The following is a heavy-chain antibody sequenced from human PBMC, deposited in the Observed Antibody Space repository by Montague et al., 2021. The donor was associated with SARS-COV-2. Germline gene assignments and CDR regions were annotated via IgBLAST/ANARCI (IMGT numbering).Heavy chain of an antibody. CDR1: GGSISSYY. J-gene: IGHJ4*02. V-gene: IGHV4-59*01. D-gene: IGHD1-1*01. Sequence: SETLSLTCTVSGGSISSYYWSWIRQTPGKGLEWIGYIFYSGSTKYNPSLQSRVTFSVDTSRNQFSLNLDSVTAADTGVYYCARGATRSFDHWGQGVLVTVSS. CDR3: ARGATRSFDH. CDR2: IFYSGST.